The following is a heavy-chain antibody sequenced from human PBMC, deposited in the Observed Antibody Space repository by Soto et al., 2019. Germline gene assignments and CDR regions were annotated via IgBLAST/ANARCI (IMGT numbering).Heavy chain of an antibody. CDR3: AKDGGSWSNYYYGMDV. CDR2: IGDSGVDT. J-gene: IGHJ6*02. Sequence: GGSLRLSCAASGFTFSTYAMNWARQAPGKGLEWVSTIGDSGVDTYYADSVKGRFTISRDNSNNTLYLQMNSLRAEDTAVYYCAKDGGSWSNYYYGMDVWGQGTTVTVSS. CDR1: GFTFSTYA. V-gene: IGHV3-23*01. D-gene: IGHD6-13*01.